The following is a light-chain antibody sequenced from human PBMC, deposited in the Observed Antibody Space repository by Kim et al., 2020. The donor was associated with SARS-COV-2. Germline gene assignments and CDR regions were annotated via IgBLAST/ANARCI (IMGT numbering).Light chain of an antibody. CDR3: QQYYTFPVA. CDR1: QGISSY. Sequence: AIRMTQSPSSFSASTGDRVTITCRASQGISSYLAWYQQKPGKAPNLLIYAASSLQSGVPSRFSGSGSGTDFTLTISCLQSEDFATYFCQQYYTFPVAFGQGTKVDIK. V-gene: IGKV1-8*01. CDR2: AAS. J-gene: IGKJ1*01.